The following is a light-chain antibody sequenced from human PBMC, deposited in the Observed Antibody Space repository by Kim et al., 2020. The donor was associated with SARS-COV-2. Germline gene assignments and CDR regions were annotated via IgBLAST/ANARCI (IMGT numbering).Light chain of an antibody. CDR3: AAWDDSLTGVV. CDR2: RNN. Sequence: GQRGTISGSGSSSNNGSNYVYWYQHLPGTAPKLRIYRNNQRPSGVPDRFSGSNSGTSASLAISGLRSEDEAYYYCAAWDDSLTGVVFGGGTQLTVL. CDR1: SSNNGSNY. V-gene: IGLV1-47*01. J-gene: IGLJ2*01.